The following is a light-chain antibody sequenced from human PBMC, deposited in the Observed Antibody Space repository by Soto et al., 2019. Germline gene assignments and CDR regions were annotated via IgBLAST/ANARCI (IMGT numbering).Light chain of an antibody. CDR2: GAS. CDR1: QSISSF. J-gene: IGKJ2*01. Sequence: DIQMTQSPSSLSASVGDRVTITCRASQSISSFLNWYQQRPGKAPNLLISGASTLHSGVPSRFSGSGLGTEFTLTISSLQPEDFASYFCQQSYTTPYTFGQGTKLEI. CDR3: QQSYTTPYT. V-gene: IGKV1-39*01.